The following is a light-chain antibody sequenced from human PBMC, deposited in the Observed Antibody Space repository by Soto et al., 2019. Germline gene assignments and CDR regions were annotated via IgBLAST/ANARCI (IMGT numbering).Light chain of an antibody. CDR1: SSNIGSNT. Sequence: QSVLTQPPSASGTPGQRVTISCSGSSSNIGSNTVNWYQQLPGTAPKLLIYSNNQRPSGVPDRFSGSKSGTSASLAISGPHSEDEANYYWAAWQASQTAYASGPGTKVPVL. CDR3: AAWQASQTAYA. CDR2: SNN. J-gene: IGLJ1*01. V-gene: IGLV1-44*01.